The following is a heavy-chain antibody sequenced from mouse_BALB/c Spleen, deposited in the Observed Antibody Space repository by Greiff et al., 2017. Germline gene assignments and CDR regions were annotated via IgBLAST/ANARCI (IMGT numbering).Heavy chain of an antibody. CDR3: VRGAGTAMDY. J-gene: IGHJ4*01. CDR2: IWTGGGT. V-gene: IGHV2-9-2*01. Sequence: QVQLKQSGPGLVAPSQSLSITCTVSGFSLTSYDISWIRQPPGKGLEWLGVIWTGGGTNYNSAFMSRLSISKDNSKSQVFLKMNSLQTDDTAIYYCVRGAGTAMDYWGQGTSVTVSS. D-gene: IGHD4-1*01. CDR1: GFSLTSYD.